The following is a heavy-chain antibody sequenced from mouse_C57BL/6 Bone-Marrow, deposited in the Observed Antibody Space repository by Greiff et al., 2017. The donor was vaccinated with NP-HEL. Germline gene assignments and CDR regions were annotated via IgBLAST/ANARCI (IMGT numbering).Heavy chain of an antibody. D-gene: IGHD1-1*01. V-gene: IGHV1-81*01. CDR2: IYPRSGNT. J-gene: IGHJ1*03. Sequence: QVQLKESGAELARPGASVKLSCKASGYTFTSYGISWVKQRTGQGLEWIGEIYPRSGNTYYNEKFKGKATLTADKSSSTAYMELRSLTSEDSAVYFCARGGYYYGSSYDWYFDVWGTGTTVTVSS. CDR3: ARGGYYYGSSYDWYFDV. CDR1: GYTFTSYG.